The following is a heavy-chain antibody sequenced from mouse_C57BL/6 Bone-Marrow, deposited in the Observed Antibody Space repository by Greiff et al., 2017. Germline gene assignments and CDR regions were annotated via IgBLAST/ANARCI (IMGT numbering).Heavy chain of an antibody. CDR1: GSSITSGYY. Sequence: EVQLQESGPGLVKPSQSLSLTCSVTGSSITSGYYWNWIRQFPGNKLEWMGYISYDGSNNYNPSLKNRISITRDTSKNQFFLKLNSVTTEDTATYYCARAREKSLYYYAMDYWGQGTSVTVSS. CDR2: ISYDGSN. D-gene: IGHD3-1*01. J-gene: IGHJ4*01. CDR3: ARAREKSLYYYAMDY. V-gene: IGHV3-6*01.